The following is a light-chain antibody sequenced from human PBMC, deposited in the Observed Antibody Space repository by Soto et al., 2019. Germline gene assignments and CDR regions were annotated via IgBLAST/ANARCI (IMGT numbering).Light chain of an antibody. CDR3: SSYTSLPALG. CDR2: DVS. V-gene: IGLV2-14*01. CDR1: SSDVGVYNY. Sequence: QSVLTQPASVSGSPGQSITISCTGPSSDVGVYNYVSWYQQHPGKAPKIMIYDVSIWPSGVPDRLSGAKSGNTASLTISGLQAEDEADYYCSSYTSLPALGFGTGTKLTV. J-gene: IGLJ1*01.